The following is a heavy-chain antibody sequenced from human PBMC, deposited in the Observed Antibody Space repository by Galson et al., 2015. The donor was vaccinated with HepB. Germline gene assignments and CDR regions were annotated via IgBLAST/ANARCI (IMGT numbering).Heavy chain of an antibody. Sequence: SLRLSCAASGFTFSSYSMNWVRQAPGKGLEWVSSISSSSSYIYYADSVKGRFTISRDNAKNSLYLQMNSLRAVDTAVYYCARDQRPYRNSGYDYYGMDVWGQGTTVTVSS. CDR3: ARDQRPYRNSGYDYYGMDV. CDR2: ISSSSSYI. CDR1: GFTFSSYS. J-gene: IGHJ6*02. D-gene: IGHD1-26*01. V-gene: IGHV3-21*01.